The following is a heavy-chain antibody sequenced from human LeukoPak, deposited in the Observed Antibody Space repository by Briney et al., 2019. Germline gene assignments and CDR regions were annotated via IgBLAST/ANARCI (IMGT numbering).Heavy chain of an antibody. CDR2: ISWNSGSI. Sequence: GRSLRLSCAASGFTFDDYAMHWVRQAPGKGLDWVSGISWNSGSIGYADSVKGRFTISRDNAKNSLYLQMNSLRAEDTALYYCAKDSGGLYCSGGSCYYYDYWGQGTLVTVSS. CDR1: GFTFDDYA. V-gene: IGHV3-9*01. J-gene: IGHJ4*02. CDR3: AKDSGGLYCSGGSCYYYDY. D-gene: IGHD2-15*01.